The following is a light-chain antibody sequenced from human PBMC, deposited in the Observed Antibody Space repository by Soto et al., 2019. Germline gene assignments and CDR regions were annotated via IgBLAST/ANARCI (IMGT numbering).Light chain of an antibody. CDR1: QSVSGY. Sequence: EVVMTQSPATLSVSAGERATLSCGASQSVSGYLAWYQQKPGQAPRLLIDDASNRATGIPARFSGSGSGTDFTLTISSLDPEDFAVYYCQQYESSPRTFGQGTKVDI. V-gene: IGKV3-11*01. J-gene: IGKJ1*01. CDR3: QQYESSPRT. CDR2: DAS.